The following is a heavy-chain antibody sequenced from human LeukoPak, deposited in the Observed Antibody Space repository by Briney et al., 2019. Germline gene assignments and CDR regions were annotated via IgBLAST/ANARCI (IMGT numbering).Heavy chain of an antibody. CDR1: GFTVSSNY. D-gene: IGHD2-21*02. V-gene: IGHV3-73*01. J-gene: IGHJ3*02. CDR2: IRSKANSYAT. CDR3: TRRGPCGGDCFNAFDI. Sequence: GGSLRLSCAASGFTVSSNYMTWVRQASGKGLEWVGRIRSKANSYATAYAASVKGRFTISRDDSKNTAYLQMNSLKTEDTAVYYCTRRGPCGGDCFNAFDIWGQGTMVTVSS.